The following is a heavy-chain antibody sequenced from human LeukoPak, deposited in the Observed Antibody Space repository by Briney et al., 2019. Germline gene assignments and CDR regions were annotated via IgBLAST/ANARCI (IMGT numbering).Heavy chain of an antibody. CDR1: GASIRSYY. CDR2: VYHTGST. V-gene: IGHV4-59*01. D-gene: IGHD2/OR15-2a*01. Sequence: TASETLSLTCTVSGASIRSYYWSWTRQSPEKGLEWIGYVYHTGSTKYNPSLQSRVTISIDPSKNQFSLNLTSVTAADTAVYYCSTDSPTGFDHWGQGALVTVSS. J-gene: IGHJ4*02. CDR3: STDSPTGFDH.